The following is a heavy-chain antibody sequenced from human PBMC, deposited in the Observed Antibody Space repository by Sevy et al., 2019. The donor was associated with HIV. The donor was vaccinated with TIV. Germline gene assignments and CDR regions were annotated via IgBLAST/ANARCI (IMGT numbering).Heavy chain of an antibody. V-gene: IGHV1-3*01. Sequence: ASVKVSCKASGYTFTSYAFHWVRQAPGQRLEWMGWINAGNGNTKYSEKFPGRVTITRDTSASTAYMELSSLRSEDTAVYYCARDYFGSGTFYNGNFFDYWGQGTLVTVSS. D-gene: IGHD3-10*01. J-gene: IGHJ4*02. CDR3: ARDYFGSGTFYNGNFFDY. CDR1: GYTFTSYA. CDR2: INAGNGNT.